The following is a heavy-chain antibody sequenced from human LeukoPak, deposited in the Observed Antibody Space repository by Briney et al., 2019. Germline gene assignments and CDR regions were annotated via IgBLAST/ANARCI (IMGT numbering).Heavy chain of an antibody. Sequence: GGTLRLSCAASGFTFSSYGMSWVRQAPGKGLEWVSAISGSGGSTYYADSVKGRFTISRDNSKNTLYLQMNSLRTEDTAVYYCARGDKQLVFNRNKGGFDPWGQGTLVTVSS. CDR1: GFTFSSYG. CDR3: ARGDKQLVFNRNKGGFDP. D-gene: IGHD6-13*01. V-gene: IGHV3-23*01. J-gene: IGHJ5*02. CDR2: ISGSGGST.